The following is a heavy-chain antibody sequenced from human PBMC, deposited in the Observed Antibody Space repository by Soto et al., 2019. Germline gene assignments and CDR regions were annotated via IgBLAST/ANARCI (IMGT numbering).Heavy chain of an antibody. J-gene: IGHJ6*02. V-gene: IGHV3-30*18. Sequence: QVQLVESGGGVVQPGRSLRLSCAASGFTFSSYGMHWVRQAPGKGLEWVAVISYDGSNKYYADSVKGRFTISRDNSKNTLYLQMNSLRAEDTAVYYCAKDRPSGSRPYYYGMDVCGQGTTVTVSS. CDR2: ISYDGSNK. D-gene: IGHD1-26*01. CDR1: GFTFSSYG. CDR3: AKDRPSGSRPYYYGMDV.